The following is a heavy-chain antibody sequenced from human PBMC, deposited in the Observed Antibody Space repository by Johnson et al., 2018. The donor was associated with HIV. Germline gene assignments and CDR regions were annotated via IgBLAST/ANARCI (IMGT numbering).Heavy chain of an antibody. D-gene: IGHD3-10*01. V-gene: IGHV3-72*01. CDR3: TRVSFGEGAFDI. J-gene: IGHJ3*02. Sequence: VQLVESGGGLVQPGGSLRLSCAASGFTFSDHYMDWVRQAPGKGLEWVGRSRNKANSYPTEYAASVKGRFTISRDDSKNSLYLQMNSLKTEDTAVYYCTRVSFGEGAFDIWGHGTMVTVSS. CDR2: SRNKANSYPT. CDR1: GFTFSDHY.